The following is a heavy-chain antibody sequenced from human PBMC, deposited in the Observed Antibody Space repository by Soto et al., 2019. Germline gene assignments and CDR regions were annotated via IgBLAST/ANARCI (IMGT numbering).Heavy chain of an antibody. CDR1: GFSFNSYG. V-gene: IGHV3-23*01. Sequence: PGGSLRLSCAVSGFSFNSYGMSWVRQSPGKGLEWISFISGGGGTIYYADSVKGRFISSRDNSKSTLYLQMTSLSVDDTAVYYRAKDRGNGDTPNIYSYYGIEVWGQGTTVTVSS. CDR2: ISGGGGTI. J-gene: IGHJ6*02. D-gene: IGHD2-21*02. CDR3: AKDRGNGDTPNIYSYYGIEV.